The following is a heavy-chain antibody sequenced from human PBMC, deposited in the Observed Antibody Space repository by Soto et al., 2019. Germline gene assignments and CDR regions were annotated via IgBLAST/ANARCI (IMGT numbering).Heavy chain of an antibody. CDR2: IYYSGST. V-gene: IGHV4-61*01. CDR3: ASSGESSSESAEYFQH. J-gene: IGHJ1*01. CDR1: GGSVSSGSYY. Sequence: QVQLQESGPGLVKPSETLSLTCTVSGGSVSSGSYYWSWIRQPPGKGLEWIGYIYYSGSTNYNPHLKRRVTISVDTSKNQFSLKLSSVTAADTAVYYCASSGESSSESAEYFQHWGQGTLVTVSS. D-gene: IGHD6-13*01.